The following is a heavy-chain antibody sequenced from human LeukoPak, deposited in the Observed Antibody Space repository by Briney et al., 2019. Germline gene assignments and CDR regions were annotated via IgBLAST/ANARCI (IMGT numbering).Heavy chain of an antibody. Sequence: PGGSLRLSCAASGFTFSSYWMSWVRQAPGKGLEWVANIKQDGSEKYYVDSVKGRFTISRDNAKNSLYLQMNSLRAEDTAGYYCARDLGRGVKVNYFDYWGRGTLVPVSS. J-gene: IGHJ4*02. V-gene: IGHV3-7*01. CDR3: ARDLGRGVKVNYFDY. CDR2: IKQDGSEK. D-gene: IGHD3-10*01. CDR1: GFTFSSYW.